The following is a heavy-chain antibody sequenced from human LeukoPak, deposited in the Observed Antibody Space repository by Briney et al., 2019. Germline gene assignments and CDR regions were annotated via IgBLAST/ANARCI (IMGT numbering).Heavy chain of an antibody. CDR2: IYYSGST. J-gene: IGHJ3*02. V-gene: IGHV4-59*08. Sequence: SETLSLTRTVSGGSISSYYWSWIRQPPGKGLEWIGYIYYSGSTNYNPSLKSRVTISVDTSKNQFSLKLSSVTAADTAVYNCARRRDAFDIWGQGTMVTVSS. CDR3: ARRRDAFDI. CDR1: GGSISSYY.